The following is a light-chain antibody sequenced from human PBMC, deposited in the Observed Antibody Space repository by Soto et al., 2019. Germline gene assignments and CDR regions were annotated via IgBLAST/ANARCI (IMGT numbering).Light chain of an antibody. Sequence: DLQMTQSPSTLSASVGDRVTITCRASQSISTSLDWYQQKPGKAPKVLIYKASSFESGVPSRFSGNGSGTELPLTISSLQPDDFETYHCQHCDSYWTFGQGNKGEIK. CDR2: KAS. V-gene: IGKV1-5*03. CDR1: QSISTS. CDR3: QHCDSYWT. J-gene: IGKJ1*01.